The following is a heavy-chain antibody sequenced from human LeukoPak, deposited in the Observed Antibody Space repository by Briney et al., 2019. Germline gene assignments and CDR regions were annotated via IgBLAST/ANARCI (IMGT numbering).Heavy chain of an antibody. CDR2: IYYSGST. Sequence: PSETLSLTCTVSGGSISSYYWNWIRQPPGKGLEWIGYIYYSGSTNYNPSLKSRVTISVDTSKNQFSLKLSSVTTADTAVYFCARQLRGEAVAGHLQPFDYWGQGTLVTVSS. D-gene: IGHD6-19*01. V-gene: IGHV4-59*08. J-gene: IGHJ4*02. CDR3: ARQLRGEAVAGHLQPFDY. CDR1: GGSISSYY.